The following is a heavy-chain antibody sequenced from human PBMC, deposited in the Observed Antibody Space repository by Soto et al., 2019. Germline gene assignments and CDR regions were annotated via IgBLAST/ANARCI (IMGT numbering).Heavy chain of an antibody. Sequence: PGGSLRLSCAASGFTFSSYGMHWFRQAPGKGLEWVAVISYDGSNKYYADSVKGRFTISRDNSKNTLYLQMNSLRAEDTAVYYCAKVSRGPVAVITGTPDYWGQGTLVTVSS. D-gene: IGHD1-7*01. J-gene: IGHJ4*02. CDR1: GFTFSSYG. CDR3: AKVSRGPVAVITGTPDY. CDR2: ISYDGSNK. V-gene: IGHV3-30*18.